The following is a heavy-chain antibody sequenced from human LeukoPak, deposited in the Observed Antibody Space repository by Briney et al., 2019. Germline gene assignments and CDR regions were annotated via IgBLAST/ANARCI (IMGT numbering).Heavy chain of an antibody. J-gene: IGHJ3*02. D-gene: IGHD3-22*01. Sequence: ASVKVSCKASGYTFTSHAISWVRQAPGQGLEWMGWISAYNGHTNYAQKLQGRVTMTTDTSTTTAYMELRGLRSDDTAVYYCARVFELSYDSSGHDAFDIWGQGTMVTVSS. CDR2: ISAYNGHT. V-gene: IGHV1-18*01. CDR3: ARVFELSYDSSGHDAFDI. CDR1: GYTFTSHA.